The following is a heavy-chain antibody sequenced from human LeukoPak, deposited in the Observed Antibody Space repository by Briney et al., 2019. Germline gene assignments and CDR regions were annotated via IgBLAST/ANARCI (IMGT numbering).Heavy chain of an antibody. CDR1: GGSFSGYY. J-gene: IGHJ5*02. CDR2: INHSGST. CDR3: ARGGGYNWFDP. Sequence: PSETLSLTXAVYGGSFSGYYWSWIRQPPGKGLEWIGEINHSGSTNYNPSLKSRVTISVDTSKNQFSLKVSSVTAADTAVYYCARGGGYNWFDPWGQGTLVTVSS. V-gene: IGHV4-34*01.